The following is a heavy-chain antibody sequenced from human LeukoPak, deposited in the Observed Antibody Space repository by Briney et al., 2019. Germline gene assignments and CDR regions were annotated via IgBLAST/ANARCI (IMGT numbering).Heavy chain of an antibody. J-gene: IGHJ5*02. CDR2: IYYSGST. CDR1: GGSISSGDYY. V-gene: IGHV4-30-4*01. Sequence: SETLSLTCTVSGGSISSGDYYWSWIRQPPGKGLEWIGYIYYSGSTYYNPSLKSRVTISVDTSKNQFSLKLSSVTAADTAVYYCARGRAQGARYFDWLPKSHSFDPWGQGTLVTVSS. CDR3: ARGRAQGARYFDWLPKSHSFDP. D-gene: IGHD3-9*01.